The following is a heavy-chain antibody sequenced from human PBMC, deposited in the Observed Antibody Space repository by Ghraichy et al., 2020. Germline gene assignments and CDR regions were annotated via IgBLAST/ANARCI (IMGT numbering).Heavy chain of an antibody. CDR2: IIPIFGTA. Sequence: SVKVSCKASGGTFSSYAISWVRQAPGQGLEWMGGIIPIFGTANYAQKFQGRVTITADESTSTAYMELSSLRSEDTAVYYCASSPFEYSSSSGYFDYWGQGTLVTVSS. D-gene: IGHD6-6*01. CDR3: ASSPFEYSSSSGYFDY. CDR1: GGTFSSYA. J-gene: IGHJ4*02. V-gene: IGHV1-69*13.